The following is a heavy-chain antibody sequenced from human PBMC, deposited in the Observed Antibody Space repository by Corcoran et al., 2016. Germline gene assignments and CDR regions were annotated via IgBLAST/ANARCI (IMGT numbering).Heavy chain of an antibody. CDR1: GYSFTSSW. D-gene: IGHD2-15*01. CDR3: ARHKAGYGSGGSCYSSYGMDV. CDR2: IYPGDSDT. Sequence: EVQLVKTGAEVQTPGESLKISCQGSGYSFTSSWIGWVRKMPGKGLEWVGIIYPGDSDTRYSPSFQGQVTISADKSISTADLQWSSLKASDTAMYCCARHKAGYGSGGSCYSSYGMDVWGQGTTVTVSS. J-gene: IGHJ6*02. V-gene: IGHV5-51*01.